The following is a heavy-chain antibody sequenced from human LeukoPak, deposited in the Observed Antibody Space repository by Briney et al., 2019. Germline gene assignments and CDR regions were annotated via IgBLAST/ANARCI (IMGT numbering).Heavy chain of an antibody. CDR3: AARGGYYYDSSGYPYYFDY. Sequence: ASVKVSCKASGYTFTSYAMHWVRQAPGQRLEWMGWINAGNGNTQYSQNFQGRVTITRDASASTAYMELSSLRSEDTAVYYCAARGGYYYDSSGYPYYFDYWGQGTLVTVSS. J-gene: IGHJ4*02. V-gene: IGHV1-3*01. D-gene: IGHD3-22*01. CDR1: GYTFTSYA. CDR2: INAGNGNT.